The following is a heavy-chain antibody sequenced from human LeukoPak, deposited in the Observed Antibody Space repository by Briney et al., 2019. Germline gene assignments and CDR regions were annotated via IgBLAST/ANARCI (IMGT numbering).Heavy chain of an antibody. CDR1: GFTVSSNY. CDR3: ARGENYYDSSGYYGY. D-gene: IGHD3-22*01. Sequence: PGGSLRLSCAASGFTVSSNYMSWVRQAPGKGLEWVSVIYSGGSTYYADSVKGRFTISRDNSKNTLYLQMNSLRAEDTAVYYCARGENYYDSSGYYGYWGQGTLVTVSS. CDR2: IYSGGST. V-gene: IGHV3-66*01. J-gene: IGHJ4*02.